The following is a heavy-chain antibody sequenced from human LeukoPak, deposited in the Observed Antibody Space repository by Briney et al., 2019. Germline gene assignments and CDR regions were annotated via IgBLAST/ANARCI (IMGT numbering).Heavy chain of an antibody. CDR1: GFTFGSYG. J-gene: IGHJ4*02. CDR2: IRSDGSNK. D-gene: IGHD2-21*01. Sequence: GGSLRLSCAASGFTFGSYGMHWVRQAPGKGLEWVTLIRSDGSNKYYADSVKGRFTISRDSSKNTLFLQMNRLRPEDAAVYYCAKAPVTTCRGAYCYPFDYWGQGTLVTVSS. V-gene: IGHV3-30*02. CDR3: AKAPVTTCRGAYCYPFDY.